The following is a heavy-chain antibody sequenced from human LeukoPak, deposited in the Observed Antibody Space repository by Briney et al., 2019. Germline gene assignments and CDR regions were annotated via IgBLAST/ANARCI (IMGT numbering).Heavy chain of an antibody. CDR1: GFTFRSYT. CDR2: IDGDGTLK. Sequence: PGGSLSLSCSGSGFTFRSYTMTWVRQAPGKGLEWVSSIDGDGTLKYYADSLKGRFTISRYNANNSVYLRMNSLTADDSGLYFCARDYSSGWFGKGAYWGQGTRVLVSS. D-gene: IGHD6-19*01. CDR3: ARDYSSGWFGKGAY. J-gene: IGHJ4*02. V-gene: IGHV3-21*06.